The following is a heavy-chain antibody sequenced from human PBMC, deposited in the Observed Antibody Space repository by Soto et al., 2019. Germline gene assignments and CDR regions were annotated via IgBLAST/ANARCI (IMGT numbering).Heavy chain of an antibody. Sequence: GGSLRLSCAASGFTFSSYSMNWVRQAPGKGLEWVSSISSSSSYIYYADSVKGRFTISRDNAKNSLYLQMNSLRAEDTAVYYCARQKYDYIWGSSPQYSPGLAFDIWGQGTMVTVSS. CDR1: GFTFSSYS. CDR3: ARQKYDYIWGSSPQYSPGLAFDI. J-gene: IGHJ3*02. CDR2: ISSSSSYI. D-gene: IGHD3-16*01. V-gene: IGHV3-21*01.